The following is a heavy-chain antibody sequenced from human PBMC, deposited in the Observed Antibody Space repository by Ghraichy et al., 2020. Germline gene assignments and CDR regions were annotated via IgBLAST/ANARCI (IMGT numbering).Heavy chain of an antibody. D-gene: IGHD3-10*01. CDR2: ISGSGGST. CDR1: GFTFSSYA. J-gene: IGHJ4*02. V-gene: IGHV3-23*01. CDR3: AKVTGYYYGSGSYFLFDY. Sequence: GGSLRLSCAASGFTFSSYAMSWVRQAPGKGLEWVSAISGSGGSTYYADSVKGRFTISRDNSKNTLYLQMNSLRAEDTAVYYCAKVTGYYYGSGSYFLFDYWGQGSLFIVSS.